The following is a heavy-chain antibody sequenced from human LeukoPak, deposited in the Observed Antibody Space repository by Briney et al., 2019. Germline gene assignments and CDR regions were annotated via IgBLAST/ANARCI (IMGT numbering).Heavy chain of an antibody. Sequence: GGSLRLSCAAYGFTFSSFWMSWGGQAPGQGLEWVANIKQDGSEKYYVDSVKGRFTISRDNAKNSLYLQMNSLGAEDTAVYYCARDVGAFDYWGQGTLVTVSS. CDR1: GFTFSSFW. D-gene: IGHD1-26*01. V-gene: IGHV3-7*01. CDR2: IKQDGSEK. CDR3: ARDVGAFDY. J-gene: IGHJ4*02.